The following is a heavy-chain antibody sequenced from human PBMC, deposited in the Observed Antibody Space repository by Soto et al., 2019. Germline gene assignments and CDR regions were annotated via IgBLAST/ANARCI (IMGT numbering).Heavy chain of an antibody. CDR1: GFTLSSYA. D-gene: IGHD6-13*01. CDR3: ARAQGKQPEVYYYGMAV. J-gene: IGHJ6*02. Sequence: GGSLRLSCAASGFTLSSYAMHWVHQAPGKGLEWVAVISYDGSNKYYADSVKGRFTISRDNSKNTLYLQMNSLRAEDTAVYYCARAQGKQPEVYYYGMAVWGQGTTVTV. V-gene: IGHV3-30-3*01. CDR2: ISYDGSNK.